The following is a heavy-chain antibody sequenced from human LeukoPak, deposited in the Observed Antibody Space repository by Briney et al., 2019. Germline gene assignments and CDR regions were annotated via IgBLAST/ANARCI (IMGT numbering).Heavy chain of an antibody. CDR1: GFTFSSYS. Sequence: GGSLRLSCAASGFTFSSYSMNWVRQAPGKGLEWVSSISSSSSYIYYADSVKGRFTISRDNAKNSLYLQMNSLRAEDTAVYYCARGLGLDAFDIWGQGTMVTVSS. V-gene: IGHV3-21*01. CDR3: ARGLGLDAFDI. CDR2: ISSSSSYI. J-gene: IGHJ3*02.